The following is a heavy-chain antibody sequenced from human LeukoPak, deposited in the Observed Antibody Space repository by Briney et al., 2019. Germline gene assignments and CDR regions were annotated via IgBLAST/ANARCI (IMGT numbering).Heavy chain of an antibody. CDR2: ISYDGSNK. Sequence: GGSLRLSCAASGFTFSSYAMHWVRQAPGKGLEWVAVISYDGSNKYYADSVKGRFTISRDNSKNTLYLQMNSLRAEDTAVYYCARDLGRYCGGDCYGDYFDYWGQGALVTVSS. CDR3: ARDLGRYCGGDCYGDYFDY. CDR1: GFTFSSYA. D-gene: IGHD2-21*02. J-gene: IGHJ4*02. V-gene: IGHV3-30-3*01.